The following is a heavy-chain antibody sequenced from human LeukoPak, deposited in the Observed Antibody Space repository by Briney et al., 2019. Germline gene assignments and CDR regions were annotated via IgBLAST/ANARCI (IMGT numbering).Heavy chain of an antibody. CDR2: IFTTGNT. V-gene: IGHV4-61*02. CDR3: GFSEGDY. J-gene: IGHJ4*02. D-gene: IGHD6-25*01. CDR1: GGSISSGDHY. Sequence: TSQTLSLTCTVSGGSISSGDHYWTWIRQPAGKGLEWIGRIFTTGNTDYNPSLKSRVTMSIVRSKNQFSLKLSAVTAADTAVYFCGFSEGDYWGQGALVTVSS.